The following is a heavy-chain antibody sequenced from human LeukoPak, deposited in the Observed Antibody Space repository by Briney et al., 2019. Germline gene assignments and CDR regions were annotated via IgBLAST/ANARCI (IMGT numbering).Heavy chain of an antibody. CDR1: GGSISSYY. V-gene: IGHV4-59*01. CDR3: ARAKTGGFGELLSDY. J-gene: IGHJ4*02. D-gene: IGHD3-10*01. Sequence: SETLSLTCTVSGGSISSYYWSWIRQPPGKGLEWVGYIYYRGSTNYNPSLKSRVTISVDTSKNQFSLKLSSVTAADTAVYYCARAKTGGFGELLSDYWGQGTLVTVSS. CDR2: IYYRGST.